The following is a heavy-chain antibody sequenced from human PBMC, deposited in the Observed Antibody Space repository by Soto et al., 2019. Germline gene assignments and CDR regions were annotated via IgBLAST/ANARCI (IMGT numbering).Heavy chain of an antibody. J-gene: IGHJ4*02. V-gene: IGHV1-69*06. CDR3: ARDAYDYGDYRGDY. CDR1: GGTFSSYA. Sequence: ASVKVSCKASGGTFSSYAISWVRQAPGQGLEWMGGIIPIFGTANYAQKFQGRVTITADKSTSTAYMELSSLRSEDTAVYYCARDAYDYGDYRGDYWGQGTLVTVS. D-gene: IGHD4-17*01. CDR2: IIPIFGTA.